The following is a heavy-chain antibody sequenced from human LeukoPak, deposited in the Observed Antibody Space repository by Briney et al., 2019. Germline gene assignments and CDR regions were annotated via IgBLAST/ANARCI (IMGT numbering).Heavy chain of an antibody. D-gene: IGHD3-9*01. J-gene: IGHJ4*02. CDR1: GGTFSSYA. V-gene: IGHV1-69*05. Sequence: ASVKVSCKASGGTFSSYAISWVRQAPGQGLEWMGGIIPIFGTANYAQKFQGRVTITRNTSISTAYMELSSLRSEDTAVYYCARISTIDNYDILTGYYSFDYWGQGTLVTVSS. CDR3: ARISTIDNYDILTGYYSFDY. CDR2: IIPIFGTA.